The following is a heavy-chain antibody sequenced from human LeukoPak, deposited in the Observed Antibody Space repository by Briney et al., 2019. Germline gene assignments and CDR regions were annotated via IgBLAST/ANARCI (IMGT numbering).Heavy chain of an antibody. Sequence: GGSLRLSCAASGFTLSRYSMNWVRQAPGKGLEWVSSISTSSSYIYYADSVKGRFTISRDNAKNSLYLQMNSLRAEDTALYYCAKDSGVNYGSGSYHSFDYWGQGTLVTVSS. CDR1: GFTLSRYS. CDR2: ISTSSSYI. D-gene: IGHD3-10*01. CDR3: AKDSGVNYGSGSYHSFDY. V-gene: IGHV3-21*04. J-gene: IGHJ4*02.